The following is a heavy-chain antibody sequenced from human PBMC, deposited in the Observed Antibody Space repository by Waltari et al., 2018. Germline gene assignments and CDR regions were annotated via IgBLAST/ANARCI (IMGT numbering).Heavy chain of an antibody. CDR2: IYSGGTP. D-gene: IGHD5-18*01. V-gene: IGHV3-53*01. CDR3: ARGQRGYSYGYASFDY. Sequence: EVQLVESGGGLIQPGGSLRLSCAASGFTVSSNYMSWVRQAPGKGLEWVSVIYSGGTPYSADSVKGRFTISRDNSKNTLYLQMNSLRAEDTAVYYCARGQRGYSYGYASFDYWGQGTLVTVSS. CDR1: GFTVSSNY. J-gene: IGHJ4*02.